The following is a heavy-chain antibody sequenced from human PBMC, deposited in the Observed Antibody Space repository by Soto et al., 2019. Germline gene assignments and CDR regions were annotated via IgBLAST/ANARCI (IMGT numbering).Heavy chain of an antibody. J-gene: IGHJ3*02. V-gene: IGHV3-74*01. Sequence: EVQLVESGGGLVQPGGSLRLSCAATGFTFSTYWVHWVRQAPGKGLVWVSRINSDGSTTNYADSVKGRFTISRDNAKNTLYLQMNSLRAEDTAVYYCARGGGNSDWYSAFDIWGQGTMVTGSS. D-gene: IGHD6-19*01. CDR3: ARGGGNSDWYSAFDI. CDR2: INSDGSTT. CDR1: GFTFSTYW.